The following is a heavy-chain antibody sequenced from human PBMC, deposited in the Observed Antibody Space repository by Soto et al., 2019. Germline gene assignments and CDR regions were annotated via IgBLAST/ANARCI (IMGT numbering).Heavy chain of an antibody. D-gene: IGHD3-22*01. CDR3: ARAYYDSSSYYYFL. J-gene: IGHJ4*02. Sequence: GGSLRLSCAASGFTFSSYGMHWVRQAPGKGLEWVAVIWYDGSNKYYADSVKGRFTISRDNSKNTLYLQMNSLRAEDTAVYYCARAYYDSSSYYYFLWGQGTLVTVSS. CDR2: IWYDGSNK. CDR1: GFTFSSYG. V-gene: IGHV3-33*01.